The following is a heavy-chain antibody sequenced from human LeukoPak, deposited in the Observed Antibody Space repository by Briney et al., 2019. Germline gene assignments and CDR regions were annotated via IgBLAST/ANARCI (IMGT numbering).Heavy chain of an antibody. CDR2: SHYSGTT. Sequence: SETLSLTCTVSGYSISSGYYWGWVRQPPGKGLEWIGISHYSGTTYYNPSLKRRVTISIDTSKNQFSLKLSSVTDADTAVYYCARSQGGNWGEGTLVSVSS. D-gene: IGHD3-16*01. J-gene: IGHJ4*02. CDR1: GYSISSGYY. V-gene: IGHV4-38-2*02. CDR3: ARSQGGN.